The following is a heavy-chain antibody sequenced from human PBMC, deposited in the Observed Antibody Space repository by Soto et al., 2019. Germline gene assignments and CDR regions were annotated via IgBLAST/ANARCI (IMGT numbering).Heavy chain of an antibody. CDR3: AKHWDIVVVTAIRYGMDV. CDR1: GFTFSSYG. J-gene: IGHJ6*02. Sequence: GGSLRLSCAASGFTFSSYGMHWVRQAPGKGLEWVAVISYDGSNKYYADSVKGRFTISRDNSKNTLYLQMNSLRAEDTAVYYCAKHWDIVVVTAIRYGMDVWGQGTTVTVSS. V-gene: IGHV3-30*18. CDR2: ISYDGSNK. D-gene: IGHD2-21*02.